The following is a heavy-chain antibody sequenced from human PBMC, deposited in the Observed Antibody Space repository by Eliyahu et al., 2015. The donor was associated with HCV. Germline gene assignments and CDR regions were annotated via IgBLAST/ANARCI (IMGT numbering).Heavy chain of an antibody. D-gene: IGHD6-13*01. CDR1: GYTFTSYY. V-gene: IGHV1-46*01. CDR2: INPSGGST. J-gene: IGHJ3*02. Sequence: QVQLVQSGAEVKKPXASVKFSCXASGYTFTSYYMHWVRQAPGQGLEWMGIINPSGGSTSYAQKFQGRVTMTRDTSTSTVYMELSSLRSEDTAVYYCARARAAAKHAFDIWGQGTMVTVSS. CDR3: ARARAAAKHAFDI.